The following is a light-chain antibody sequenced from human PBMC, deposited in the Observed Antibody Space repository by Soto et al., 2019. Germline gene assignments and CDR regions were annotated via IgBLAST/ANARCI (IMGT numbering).Light chain of an antibody. CDR2: DAS. V-gene: IGKV1-33*01. CDR1: QDISNY. J-gene: IGKJ2*01. Sequence: DIQMTQSPSSLSASVGDRVTITCQASQDISNYLNWYQQKPGKAPKLLIYDASNLETGVPSRFSGSGSGTDFTLTISCLQSEDFATYYCQQYYSYPYTFGQGTK. CDR3: QQYYSYPYT.